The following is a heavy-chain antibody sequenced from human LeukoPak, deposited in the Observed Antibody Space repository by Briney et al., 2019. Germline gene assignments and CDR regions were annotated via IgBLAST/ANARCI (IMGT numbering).Heavy chain of an antibody. D-gene: IGHD2/OR15-2a*01. V-gene: IGHV1-69*13. Sequence: GASVKVSCKASGGTFSSYGVGWMRQAPGQGLEWMGGIIPVFGAANYAQGFRGRVTLTADESTNTAYMDLSGLRSEDTAVYYSARTRSGCSTTNCYPYEMDVWGQGTTVTVSS. J-gene: IGHJ6*02. CDR3: ARTRSGCSTTNCYPYEMDV. CDR2: IIPVFGAA. CDR1: GGTFSSYG.